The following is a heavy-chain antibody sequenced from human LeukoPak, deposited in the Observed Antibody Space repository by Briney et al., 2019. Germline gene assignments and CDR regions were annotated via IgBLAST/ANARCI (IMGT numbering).Heavy chain of an antibody. CDR3: AREIVAASNWFDP. D-gene: IGHD6-13*01. V-gene: IGHV1-46*01. CDR2: INPSGGST. Sequence: ASVKVSCKASGYTFTSYYMHWVRQAPGQGLEWMGIINPSGGSTSYAQKFQGWVTMTRDTSISTAYMELSRLRSDDTAVYYCAREIVAASNWFDPWGQGTLVTVSS. J-gene: IGHJ5*02. CDR1: GYTFTSYY.